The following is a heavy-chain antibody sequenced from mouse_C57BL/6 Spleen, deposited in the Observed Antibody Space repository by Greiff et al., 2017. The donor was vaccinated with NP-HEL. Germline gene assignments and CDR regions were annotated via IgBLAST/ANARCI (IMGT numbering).Heavy chain of an antibody. Sequence: VQLQQSGPELVKPGASVKISCKASGYSFTGYYMHWVKQSSEKSLEWIGEINPSTGGTSYNQKFKGKATLTVDKSSSTAYMQLKSLTSEDSAVYYCARGRFITPIAAGDYWGQGTTLTVSS. CDR1: GYSFTGYY. D-gene: IGHD1-1*01. CDR2: INPSTGGT. V-gene: IGHV1-43*01. J-gene: IGHJ2*01. CDR3: ARGRFITPIAAGDY.